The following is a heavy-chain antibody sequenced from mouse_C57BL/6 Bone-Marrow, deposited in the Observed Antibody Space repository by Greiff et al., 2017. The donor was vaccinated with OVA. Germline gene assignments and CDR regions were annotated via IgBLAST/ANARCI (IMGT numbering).Heavy chain of an antibody. CDR2: IYPRSGNT. CDR3: AREGYYYGSSTWFAY. J-gene: IGHJ3*01. V-gene: IGHV1-81*01. Sequence: VKLQESGAELARPGASVKLSCKASGYTFTSYGISWVKQRTGQGLEWIGEIYPRSGNTYYNEKLKGKATLTADKSSSTAYMELRSLTSEDSAVYFCAREGYYYGSSTWFAYWGQGTLVTVSA. CDR1: GYTFTSYG. D-gene: IGHD1-1*01.